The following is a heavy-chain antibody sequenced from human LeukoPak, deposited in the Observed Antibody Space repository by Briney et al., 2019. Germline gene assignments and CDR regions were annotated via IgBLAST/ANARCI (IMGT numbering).Heavy chain of an antibody. CDR3: AREGGDDRYFDY. D-gene: IGHD4-17*01. CDR2: TYSGGNT. CDR1: GFTVSSNY. V-gene: IGHV3-66*01. J-gene: IGHJ4*02. Sequence: PGGSLRISCTASGFTVSSNYMSWVRQAPGKRLEWVSVTYSGGNTDYADSVKGRFTISRDNSKNTVYLQMNSLRAEDTAVYYCAREGGDDRYFDYWGQGTLVTVSS.